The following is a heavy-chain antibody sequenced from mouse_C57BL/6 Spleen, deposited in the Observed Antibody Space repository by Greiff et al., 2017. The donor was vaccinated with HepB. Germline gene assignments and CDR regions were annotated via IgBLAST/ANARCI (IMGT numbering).Heavy chain of an antibody. D-gene: IGHD4-1*01. J-gene: IGHJ2*01. CDR2: INPNNGGT. Sequence: EVQLQQSGPELVKPGASVKISCKASGYTFTDYYMNWVKQSHGKSLEWIGDINPNNGGTSYNQKFKGKATLTVDKSSSTAYMELRSLTSEDSAVYYCAKNPNWDSYYFDYWGQGTTLTVSS. V-gene: IGHV1-26*01. CDR1: GYTFTDYY. CDR3: AKNPNWDSYYFDY.